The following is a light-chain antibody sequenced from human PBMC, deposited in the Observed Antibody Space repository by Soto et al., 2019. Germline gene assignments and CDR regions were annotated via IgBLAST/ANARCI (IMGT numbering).Light chain of an antibody. J-gene: IGLJ2*01. CDR2: GVS. CDR1: SSDVGDYNY. CDR3: SSYTSTNTLV. Sequence: QSVLTQPASVSGSPGQSITISCTGTSSDVGDYNYVSWYQQHPGKAPKLIIYGVSNRPSGISNRFSGSKSGNTASLTISGLQAEDEADYYCSSYTSTNTLVFGVGTKLTVL. V-gene: IGLV2-14*01.